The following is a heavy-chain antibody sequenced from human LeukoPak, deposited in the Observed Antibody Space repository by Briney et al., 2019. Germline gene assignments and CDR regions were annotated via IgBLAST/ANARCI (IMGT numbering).Heavy chain of an antibody. J-gene: IGHJ4*02. Sequence: PSETLSLTCTVSGGSISSSSYYWGWIRQPPGKGLEWIGTIYYSGSTYYNPSLKSRVTISVDTSKNQFSLKLSSVTAADTAVYYCARQYYDSSHRFDYWGQGTLVTVSS. CDR3: ARQYYDSSHRFDY. CDR1: GGSISSSSYY. V-gene: IGHV4-39*01. CDR2: IYYSGST. D-gene: IGHD3-22*01.